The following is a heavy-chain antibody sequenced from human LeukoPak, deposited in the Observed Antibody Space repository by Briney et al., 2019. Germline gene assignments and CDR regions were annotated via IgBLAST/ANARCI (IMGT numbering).Heavy chain of an antibody. CDR2: ISAYNGNT. D-gene: IGHD1-14*01. CDR1: GYTFTSYG. J-gene: IGHJ4*02. V-gene: IGHV1-18*01. CDR3: ARDARTLIRSAESDY. Sequence: ASVKVSCKASGYTFTSYGISWVRQAPGQGREWMGWISAYNGNTNYAQKLKGRVTITTDTSTSTPYMELRSLRSDDTAVYYCARDARTLIRSAESDYWGQGTLVTVSS.